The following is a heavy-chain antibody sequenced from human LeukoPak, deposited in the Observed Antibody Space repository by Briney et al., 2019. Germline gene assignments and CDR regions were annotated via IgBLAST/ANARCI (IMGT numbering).Heavy chain of an antibody. V-gene: IGHV4-59*01. J-gene: IGHJ4*02. CDR1: GGSISSYY. CDR2: IYYSGST. CDR3: AVGYSSRWYTPPRFDY. D-gene: IGHD6-13*01. Sequence: SETLSLTCTVSGGSISSYYWSWIRQPPGKGLEWIGYIYYSGSTNYNPSLKSRVTISVDTSTNQFSLKLSSVTAADTAGYYCAVGYSSRWYTPPRFDYWGQGTLVTVSS.